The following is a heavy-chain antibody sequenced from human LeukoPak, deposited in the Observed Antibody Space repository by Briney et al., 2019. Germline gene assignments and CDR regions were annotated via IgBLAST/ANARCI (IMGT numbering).Heavy chain of an antibody. CDR1: GYSISNGYY. CDR2: IYRSGST. Sequence: SETLSLTCTVSGYSISNGYYRDWIRQPPGRGLEWIGNIYRSGSTSYNPSLKSRVTISVDTSKNQFSLKVNSVTAADTAVYYCARRHSSGWFYYWGQGTLVTVSS. J-gene: IGHJ4*02. CDR3: ARRHSSGWFYY. V-gene: IGHV4-38-2*02. D-gene: IGHD6-19*01.